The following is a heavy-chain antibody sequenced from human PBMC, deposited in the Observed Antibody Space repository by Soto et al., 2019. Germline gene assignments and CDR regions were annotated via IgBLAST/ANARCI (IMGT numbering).Heavy chain of an antibody. D-gene: IGHD4-17*01. CDR3: ASLDIIYGDSDTDYYGMDV. CDR1: GFTFSSYW. CDR2: INSDGSST. Sequence: AGGSLRLSCAASGFTFSSYWMHWVRRAPGKGLVWVSRINSDGSSTSYADSVKGRFTISRDNAKNTLYLQMNSLRAEDTAVYYCASLDIIYGDSDTDYYGMDVWGQGTTVTVSS. J-gene: IGHJ6*02. V-gene: IGHV3-74*01.